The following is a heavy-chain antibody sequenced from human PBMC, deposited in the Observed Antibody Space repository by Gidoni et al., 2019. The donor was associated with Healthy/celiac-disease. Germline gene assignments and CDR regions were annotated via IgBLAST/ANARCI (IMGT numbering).Heavy chain of an antibody. Sequence: QVQLVQSGAEVKKPGASVKVSCKASGYTFTSYAMHWVRQAPGQRLEWMGWINAGNGNPKYSQKFQGRVTITRDTSASTAYMELSSLRSEDTAVYYCARATMIVGGGWFDPWGQGTLVTVSS. CDR3: ARATMIVGGGWFDP. J-gene: IGHJ5*02. V-gene: IGHV1-3*01. CDR2: INAGNGNP. D-gene: IGHD3-22*01. CDR1: GYTFTSYA.